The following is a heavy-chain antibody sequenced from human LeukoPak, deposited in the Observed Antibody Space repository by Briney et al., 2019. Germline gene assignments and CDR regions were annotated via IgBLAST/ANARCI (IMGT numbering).Heavy chain of an antibody. Sequence: PGGSLRLSCGASGFTFSNYAMSWVRQAPGKGLEWVSGISTSGGSAYYADSVKGRFTISRDNSRNTLYLQMNSLRAEDTALYYCAKGLRLGELSSGFDYWGQGTLVTVSS. CDR3: AKGLRLGELSSGFDY. CDR2: ISTSGGSA. J-gene: IGHJ4*02. CDR1: GFTFSNYA. D-gene: IGHD3-16*02. V-gene: IGHV3-23*01.